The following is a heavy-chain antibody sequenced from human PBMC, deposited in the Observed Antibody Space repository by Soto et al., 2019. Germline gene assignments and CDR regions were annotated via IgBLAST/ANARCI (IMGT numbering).Heavy chain of an antibody. CDR2: ISYDGSNK. CDR1: GFTFSTYG. J-gene: IGHJ4*02. Sequence: GGSLRLSCAASGFTFSTYGMHWVRQAPGKGLEWVAVISYDGSNKYYADSVKGRFTISRDNSKNTLYLQMNSLRAADTAVYYCARVPFGGVIVDYWGQGTLVNVSS. V-gene: IGHV3-30*03. CDR3: ARVPFGGVIVDY. D-gene: IGHD3-16*02.